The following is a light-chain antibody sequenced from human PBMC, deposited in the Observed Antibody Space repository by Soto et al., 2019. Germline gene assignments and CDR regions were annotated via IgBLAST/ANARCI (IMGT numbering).Light chain of an antibody. CDR1: QSVSSSF. CDR2: RAS. Sequence: EIVLTQSPDTLSLSPGERATLSCRASQSVSSSFLAWYHQKPGQAPRLLIYRASSRATGIPDRFTGSRSGTDFTLTISRLEPEDFAVYYCQQYESSPLTFGGGTKVEIK. CDR3: QQYESSPLT. V-gene: IGKV3-20*01. J-gene: IGKJ4*01.